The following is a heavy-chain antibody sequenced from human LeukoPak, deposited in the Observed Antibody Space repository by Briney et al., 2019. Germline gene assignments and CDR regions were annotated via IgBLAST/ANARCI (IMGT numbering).Heavy chain of an antibody. D-gene: IGHD2-21*02. CDR1: GGSISSYY. J-gene: IGHJ4*02. Sequence: SETLSLTCTVSGGSISSYYWSWIRQPPGKGLEWIGYIYYSGSTNYNPSLKSRVTISVDTSKNQFSLRLSSVTAADTAVYYCARRWVTRYYFDYWGQGTLVTVSS. V-gene: IGHV4-59*08. CDR2: IYYSGST. CDR3: ARRWVTRYYFDY.